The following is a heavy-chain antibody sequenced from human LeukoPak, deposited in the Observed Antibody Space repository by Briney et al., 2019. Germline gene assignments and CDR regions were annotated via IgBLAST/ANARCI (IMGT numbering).Heavy chain of an antibody. V-gene: IGHV1-69*13. J-gene: IGHJ4*02. CDR2: IIPIFGTA. Sequence: SVKVSCKASGGTFSSYAISWVRQAPGQGLEWMGGIIPIFGTANYAQKFQGRVTITADESTSTAYMELSSLTFEDTAVYYCARGPPNWGMVGYWGQGTLVTVSS. CDR3: ARGPPNWGMVGY. CDR1: GGTFSSYA. D-gene: IGHD7-27*01.